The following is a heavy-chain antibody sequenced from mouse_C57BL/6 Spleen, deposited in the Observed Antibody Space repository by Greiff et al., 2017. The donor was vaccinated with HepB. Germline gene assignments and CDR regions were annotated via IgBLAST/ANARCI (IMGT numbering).Heavy chain of an antibody. J-gene: IGHJ3*01. V-gene: IGHV1-18*01. CDR1: GYTFTDYN. CDR2: INPNNGGT. D-gene: IGHD2-12*01. CDR3: ARRAYSLAY. Sequence: EVQLQQSGPELVKPGASVKIPCKASGYTFTDYNMDWVKQSHGKSLEWIGDINPNNGGTIYNQKFKGKATLTVDKSSSTAYMELRSLTSEDTAVYYCARRAYSLAYWGQGTLVTVSA.